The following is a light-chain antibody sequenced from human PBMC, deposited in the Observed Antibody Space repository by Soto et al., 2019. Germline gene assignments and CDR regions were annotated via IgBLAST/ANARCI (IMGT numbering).Light chain of an antibody. CDR2: DAS. V-gene: IGKV3-11*01. Sequence: EIVMTQSPATLSVPPGERATLSCRASQSVASKLAWYQQKPGQAPRLLIYDASNRATGITARFSGSGSGTDFTLTISSLEPEDFAVYYCQQRSNWPSLTFGGGTKVDIK. CDR3: QQRSNWPSLT. CDR1: QSVASK. J-gene: IGKJ4*01.